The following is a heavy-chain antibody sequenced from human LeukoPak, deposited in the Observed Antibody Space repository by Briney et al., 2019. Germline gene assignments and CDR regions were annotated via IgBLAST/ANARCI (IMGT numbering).Heavy chain of an antibody. CDR1: GGSFSGYY. J-gene: IGHJ6*03. V-gene: IGHV4-34*01. CDR2: INHSGST. Sequence: PSETLSFTCAVYGGSFSGYYWSWIRQPPGKGLEWIGEINHSGSTNYNPSLKSRVTISVETSKNRFSLKLSSVTAADTAVYYCARGRDQKYYYYYYYMDVWGKGTTVTVSS. CDR3: ARGRDQKYYYYYYYMDV.